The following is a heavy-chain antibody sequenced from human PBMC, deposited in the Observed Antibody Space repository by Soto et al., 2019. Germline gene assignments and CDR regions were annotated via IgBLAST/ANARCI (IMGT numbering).Heavy chain of an antibody. J-gene: IGHJ6*02. CDR2: IIPIFGTA. D-gene: IGHD4-17*01. Sequence: SVKVSCKASGGTFSRYAISWVRQAPGHGLEWMGGIIPIFGTAYYAQKFQGRVTITADESTSKAYMNLSSLRSEDTAVYYCARDYGADYDYYYGMDVWRQGTAVTVSS. CDR3: ARDYGADYDYYYGMDV. V-gene: IGHV1-69*13. CDR1: GGTFSRYA.